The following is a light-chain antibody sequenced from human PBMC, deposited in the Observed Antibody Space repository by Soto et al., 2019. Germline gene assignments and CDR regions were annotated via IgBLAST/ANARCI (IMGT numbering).Light chain of an antibody. Sequence: EIVLTQSPATLSLSPGERATLSCRASQSVSIYLAWYQQRPGQTPRLLIYDISTRAAGIPARFSGSVFRTDYTLTISNLEPEDSAVYCFQQRFAWPNSFGGGTKVHI. CDR1: QSVSIY. V-gene: IGKV3-11*01. CDR2: DIS. CDR3: QQRFAWPNS. J-gene: IGKJ4*01.